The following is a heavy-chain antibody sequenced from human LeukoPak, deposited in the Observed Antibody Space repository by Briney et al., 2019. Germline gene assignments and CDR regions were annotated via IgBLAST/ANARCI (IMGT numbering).Heavy chain of an antibody. D-gene: IGHD1-1*01. J-gene: IGHJ4*02. CDR3: AKGQELDDGVFDS. Sequence: PGGSLRLSCAASGFTFSRIAMTWVRQAPGKGLEWVSTIRSNGDTAYNADSVRGRFAISRDNSKNALLLQMNSLRVEDTAIYYCAKGQELDDGVFDSWGQGTLVTVSS. CDR2: IRSNGDTA. V-gene: IGHV3-23*01. CDR1: GFTFSRIA.